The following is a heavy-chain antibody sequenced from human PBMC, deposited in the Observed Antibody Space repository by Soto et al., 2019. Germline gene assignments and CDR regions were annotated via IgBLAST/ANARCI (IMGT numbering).Heavy chain of an antibody. V-gene: IGHV2-5*02. J-gene: IGHJ5*02. CDR1: GLSLSTPGVG. CDR2: IYWDNDK. CDR3: AHRVTYSTNYSVGWFDP. Sequence: QITLKESGTALMEPTQTLTLTCSFSGLSLSTPGVGVGWLRQAPGKALECLAIIYWDNDKRYNPSLKTRLTITKDTPKIQVVLTMTYMEPVDTAIYYCAHRVTYSTNYSVGWFDPWGQGTLVTVS. D-gene: IGHD4-4*01.